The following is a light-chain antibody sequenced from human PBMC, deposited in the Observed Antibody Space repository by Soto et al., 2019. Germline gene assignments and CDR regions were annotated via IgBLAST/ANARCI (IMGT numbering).Light chain of an antibody. CDR3: QHYGETPIT. V-gene: IGKV3-20*01. J-gene: IGKJ5*01. Sequence: EIVLTQSPGTLSLSPGGRATLSCRASQSVSRMLAWYQHRPGQSPRLLISGASMRASGVPVRFSGSGSGTDFTLTISRLEPEDFAVYYCQHYGETPITFGLGTRLEV. CDR1: QSVSRM. CDR2: GAS.